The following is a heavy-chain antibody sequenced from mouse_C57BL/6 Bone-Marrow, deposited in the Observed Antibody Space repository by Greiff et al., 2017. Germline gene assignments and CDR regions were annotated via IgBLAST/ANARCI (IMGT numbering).Heavy chain of an antibody. V-gene: IGHV1-19*01. Sequence: EVQRVESGPVLVKPGASVKMSCKASGYTFTDYYMNWVKQSHGKSLEWIGDINPYNGGTSYNQKFKGKATLTVDKSSSTAYMELNSLTSEDSAVYYCAKGAAQAPWFAYWGQGTLVTVSA. J-gene: IGHJ3*01. CDR1: GYTFTDYY. CDR3: AKGAAQAPWFAY. D-gene: IGHD3-2*02. CDR2: INPYNGGT.